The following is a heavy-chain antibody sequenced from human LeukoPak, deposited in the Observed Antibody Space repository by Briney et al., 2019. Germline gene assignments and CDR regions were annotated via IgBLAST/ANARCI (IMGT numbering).Heavy chain of an antibody. CDR3: ASGNGNWFDP. CDR2: IIPILGIA. CDR1: GGTFSSYA. Sequence: SVKVSCKASGGTFSSYAICWVRQAPGQGLEWMGRIIPILGIANYAQKFQGRVTITADKSTSTAYMELSSLRSEDTAVYYCASGNGNWFDPWGQGTLVTVSS. J-gene: IGHJ5*02. V-gene: IGHV1-69*04.